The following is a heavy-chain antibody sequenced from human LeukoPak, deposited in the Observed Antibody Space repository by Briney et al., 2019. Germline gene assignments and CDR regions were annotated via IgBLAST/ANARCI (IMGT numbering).Heavy chain of an antibody. CDR1: GFTFSSYA. V-gene: IGHV3-64D*06. CDR2: ISSNGGST. CDR3: VKDSEGYSSGWTYFDY. J-gene: IGHJ4*02. D-gene: IGHD6-19*01. Sequence: PGGSLRLSCSASGFTFSSYAMHWVRQAPGKGLEYVSAISSNGGSTYYAASVKGRFTISKDNSKNTLYLQMSSLRAEDTAVYYCVKDSEGYSSGWTYFDYWGQGTLVTVSS.